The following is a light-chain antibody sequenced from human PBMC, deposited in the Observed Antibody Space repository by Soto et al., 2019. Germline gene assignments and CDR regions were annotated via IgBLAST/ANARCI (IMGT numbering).Light chain of an antibody. CDR1: SSDVGGYNY. V-gene: IGLV2-14*01. Sequence: QSVLTQPASVSGSPGQSITISCTGTSSDVGGYNYVSWYQQRPGKAPKLMIYDVSNRPSGVSNRFSGSKSGNTASLTISGLQAEDVADYECSSYTSCSTLVFGTGTKVT. CDR2: DVS. CDR3: SSYTSCSTLV. J-gene: IGLJ1*01.